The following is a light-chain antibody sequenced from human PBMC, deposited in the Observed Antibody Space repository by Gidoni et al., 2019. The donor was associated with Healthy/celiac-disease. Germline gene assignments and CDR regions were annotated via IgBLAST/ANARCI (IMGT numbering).Light chain of an antibody. V-gene: IGKV1-9*01. J-gene: IGKJ4*01. CDR2: AAS. CDR3: QQLI. CDR1: QGISSY. Sequence: DIQLTQSPSFLSASVGDRVTITCRVSQGISSYLAWYQQKPGKAPKLLIYAASTLQSGVPSRFSGSGSGTEFTLTISSLQPEDFATYYCQQLIFGGGTKVEIK.